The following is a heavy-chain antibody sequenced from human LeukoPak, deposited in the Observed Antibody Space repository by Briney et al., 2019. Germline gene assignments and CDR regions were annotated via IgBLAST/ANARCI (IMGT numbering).Heavy chain of an antibody. D-gene: IGHD6-13*01. CDR2: INPNSGGT. J-gene: IGHJ5*02. CDR1: GYTFTGYY. Sequence: ASVKVSCKASGYTFTGYYMHWVRQAPGQGLEWMGWINPNSGGTNYAQKFQGRVTMTRDTSISTAYMELSRLRSDDTAVYYCARDEAYSSSWYWFDPWGQGTLVTVSS. V-gene: IGHV1-2*02. CDR3: ARDEAYSSSWYWFDP.